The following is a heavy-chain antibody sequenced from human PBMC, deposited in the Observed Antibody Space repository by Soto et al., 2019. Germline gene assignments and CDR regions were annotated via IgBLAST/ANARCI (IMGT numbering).Heavy chain of an antibody. D-gene: IGHD6-13*01. CDR2: IKSKTDGGTT. CDR1: GFTFSSNW. Sequence: EVQLVESGGGLVQPGGSLRLSCAASGFTFSSNWMHWVRRVPGRGLVWVSRIKSKTDGGTTDYAAPVKGRFTISRDDSKNTLYLQMNSLKTEDTAVYYCTTDRWYPWSWGQGTLVTVSS. J-gene: IGHJ5*02. V-gene: IGHV3-15*07. CDR3: TTDRWYPWS.